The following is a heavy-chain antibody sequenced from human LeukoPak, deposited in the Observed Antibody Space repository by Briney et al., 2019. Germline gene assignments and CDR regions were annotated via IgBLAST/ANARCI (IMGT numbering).Heavy chain of an antibody. CDR3: ASLRYYLDAFDI. Sequence: GGSLRLSCAASGFTFSSYSMNWVRQAPGKGLEWVSSISSSSSYIYYADSVKGRFTISRDNAKNSLYLQMNSLRAEDTAVYYCASLRYYLDAFDIWGQGTMVTVSS. D-gene: IGHD3-10*01. CDR2: ISSSSSYI. J-gene: IGHJ3*02. CDR1: GFTFSSYS. V-gene: IGHV3-21*01.